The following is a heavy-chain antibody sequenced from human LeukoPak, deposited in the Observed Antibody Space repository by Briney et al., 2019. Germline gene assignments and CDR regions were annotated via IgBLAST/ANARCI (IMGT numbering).Heavy chain of an antibody. D-gene: IGHD3-22*01. V-gene: IGHV1-2*02. CDR1: GYTFTGYY. CDR3: ATIPSNYYDSSGYDDY. CDR2: INPNSGGT. Sequence: GASVKVSCKASGYTFTGYYMHWVRQAPGQGLEWMGWINPNSGGTNYAQKFQGRVTMTRDTSISTAYMELSRLRSDDTAVYYCATIPSNYYDSSGYDDYWGQGTLVTVSS. J-gene: IGHJ4*02.